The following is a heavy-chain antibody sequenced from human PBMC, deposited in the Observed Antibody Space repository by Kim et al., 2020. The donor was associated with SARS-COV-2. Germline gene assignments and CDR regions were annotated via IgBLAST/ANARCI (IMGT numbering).Heavy chain of an antibody. CDR3: AKEGDDYALDY. D-gene: IGHD4-17*01. CDR2: ITGTGTST. V-gene: IGHV3-23*01. J-gene: IGHJ4*02. CDR1: GFSFTNYA. Sequence: GGSLRLSCAASGFSFTNYALMWVRQAPGKGLEWVSAITGTGTSTYSADSVKGRFTISRDNSKNTLYLQMNSLRAEDTAVYYCAKEGDDYALDYWGQGTLVTVSS.